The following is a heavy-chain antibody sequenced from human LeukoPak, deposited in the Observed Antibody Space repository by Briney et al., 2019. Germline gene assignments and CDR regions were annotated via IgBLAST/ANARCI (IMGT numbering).Heavy chain of an antibody. V-gene: IGHV4-59*08. D-gene: IGHD4-11*01. Sequence: KPSETLSLTCTVSGGSISSYYWSWIRQPPGKGLEWIGYIYYSGSTNYNPSLKSRVTISVDTSKNQFSLKLSSVTAADTAAYYCARASPTVTTYIDYWGQGTLVTVSS. CDR1: GGSISSYY. CDR3: ARASPTVTTYIDY. J-gene: IGHJ4*02. CDR2: IYYSGST.